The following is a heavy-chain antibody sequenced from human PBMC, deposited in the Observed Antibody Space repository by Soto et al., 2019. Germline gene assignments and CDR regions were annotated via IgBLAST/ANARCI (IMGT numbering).Heavy chain of an antibody. J-gene: IGHJ4*02. V-gene: IGHV3-7*01. CDR3: TRDEAAAKD. CDR1: GFTFNSYW. D-gene: IGHD2-2*01. CDR2: IKQDGREK. Sequence: EVQLVESGGGLVQPGGSLRLSCAASGFTFNSYWMSWVRQAPGKGLEWVANIKQDGREKHYVDSVKGRFTISRDNAKNSVYLQMNSLRDEDSAVYYCTRDEAAAKDWGLGTLVTVSS.